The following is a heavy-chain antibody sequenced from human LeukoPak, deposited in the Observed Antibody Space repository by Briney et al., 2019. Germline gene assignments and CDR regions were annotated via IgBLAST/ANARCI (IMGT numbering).Heavy chain of an antibody. CDR2: IYSGGST. Sequence: PGGSLRLSCAASGFTVSSNYMSWVRQAPGKGLEWVSVIYSGGSTYYADSVKGRFTISRDNSKNTLYLQMNSLRAEDTAVYYCAGTPAGGYSYGYGYWGQGTLVTVSS. V-gene: IGHV3-53*01. CDR1: GFTVSSNY. CDR3: AGTPAGGYSYGYGY. D-gene: IGHD5-18*01. J-gene: IGHJ4*02.